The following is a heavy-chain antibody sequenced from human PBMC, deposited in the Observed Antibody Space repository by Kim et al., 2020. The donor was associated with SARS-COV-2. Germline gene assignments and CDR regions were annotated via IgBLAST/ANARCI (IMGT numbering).Heavy chain of an antibody. Sequence: SETLSLTCTVSGYSISSGYYWGWLRQPPGKGLEWIGSIYHSGSTYYNPSLKSRVTISVDTSKNQFSLKLSSVTAADTAVYYCARVLVAPRGISSVRNAFDIWGQGTMVTVSS. CDR1: GYSISSGYY. V-gene: IGHV4-38-2*02. D-gene: IGHD3-3*02. J-gene: IGHJ3*02. CDR2: IYHSGST. CDR3: ARVLVAPRGISSVRNAFDI.